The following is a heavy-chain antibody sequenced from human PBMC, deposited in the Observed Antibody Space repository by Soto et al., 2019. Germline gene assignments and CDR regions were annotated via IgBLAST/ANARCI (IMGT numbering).Heavy chain of an antibody. CDR3: AKTRACGGECYFFDY. Sequence: EEQLLESGGDLVQPGGSLRLSCVASGFTFSSYAMSWVRQAPGKGLDWVSAINGGGDSTNYADSVKGRFTISRDNSKNTLYLQMNRLRAEDTAVYYCAKTRACGGECYFFDYWGQGTLVTVSS. V-gene: IGHV3-23*01. CDR1: GFTFSSYA. J-gene: IGHJ4*02. D-gene: IGHD2-21*01. CDR2: INGGGDST.